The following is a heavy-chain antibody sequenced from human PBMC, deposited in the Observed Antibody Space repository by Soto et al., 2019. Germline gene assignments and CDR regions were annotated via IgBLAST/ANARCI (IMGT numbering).Heavy chain of an antibody. D-gene: IGHD2-2*01. Sequence: PGGSLRLSCAASEFTVTNNEMGWVRQAPGKGLEWVSILYSGGNTYYADSVEGRFTISRDGSKNTLYLHMNSLRAEDTAVYYCALRRVAYADFWGQGTRVTVSS. V-gene: IGHV3-53*01. CDR2: LYSGGNT. CDR1: EFTVTNNE. CDR3: ALRRVAYADF. J-gene: IGHJ4*02.